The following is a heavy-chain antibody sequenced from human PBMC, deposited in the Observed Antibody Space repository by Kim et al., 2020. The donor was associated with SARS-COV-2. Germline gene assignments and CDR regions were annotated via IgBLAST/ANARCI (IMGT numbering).Heavy chain of an antibody. J-gene: IGHJ4*02. CDR1: GFTFSSYA. D-gene: IGHD3-22*01. V-gene: IGHV3-23*01. CDR3: AKGSRITMIVVVITTAYYFDY. Sequence: GGSLRLSCAASGFTFSSYAMSWVRQAPGKGLEWVSAISGSGGSTYYADSVKGRFTISRDNSKNTLYLQMNSLRAEDTAVYYCAKGSRITMIVVVITTAYYFDYWGQGTLLTVSS. CDR2: ISGSGGST.